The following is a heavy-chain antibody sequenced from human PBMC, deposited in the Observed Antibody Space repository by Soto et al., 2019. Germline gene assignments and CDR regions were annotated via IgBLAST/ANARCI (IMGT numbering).Heavy chain of an antibody. CDR1: GGSIGSYY. CDR3: ARGGWRQIDY. D-gene: IGHD3-3*01. CDR2: IYYSGST. J-gene: IGHJ4*02. Sequence: QVQLQESGPGLVKPSETLSLTCSVSGGSIGSYYWRWIRQPPGKGLEWIGYIYYSGSTNYNPSLKSQVTISVDTSKNQFSLKLSSVTAADTAVYYCARGGWRQIDYWGQGTLVTVSS. V-gene: IGHV4-59*08.